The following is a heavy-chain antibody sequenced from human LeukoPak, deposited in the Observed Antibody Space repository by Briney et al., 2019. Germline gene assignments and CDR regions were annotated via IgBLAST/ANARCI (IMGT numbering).Heavy chain of an antibody. J-gene: IGHJ3*02. CDR1: GGSISSYY. V-gene: IGHV4-59*12. CDR3: ARVGPYCSSTSCDDAFDI. CDR2: IYYSGST. Sequence: SETLSLTCTVSGGSISSYYWSWIRQPPGKGLEWIGYIYYSGSTNYNPSLKSRVTISVDRSKNQFSLKLSPVTAADTAVYYCARVGPYCSSTSCDDAFDIWGQGTMVTVSS. D-gene: IGHD2-2*01.